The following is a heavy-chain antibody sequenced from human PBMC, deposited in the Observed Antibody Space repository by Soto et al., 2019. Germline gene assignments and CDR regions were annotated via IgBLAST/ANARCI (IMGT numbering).Heavy chain of an antibody. CDR2: ISYDGSNK. V-gene: IGHV3-30*18. J-gene: IGHJ6*02. Sequence: QVQLVESGGGVFQPGRSLRLSCAASGFTFSSYGMHWVRQAPGKGLEWVAVISYDGSNKYYADSVKGRFTISRDNSKNTLYLQMNSLRAEDTAVYYCAKVSFNGSGWYYYYYGMDVWGQGTTVTVSS. D-gene: IGHD6-19*01. CDR1: GFTFSSYG. CDR3: AKVSFNGSGWYYYYYGMDV.